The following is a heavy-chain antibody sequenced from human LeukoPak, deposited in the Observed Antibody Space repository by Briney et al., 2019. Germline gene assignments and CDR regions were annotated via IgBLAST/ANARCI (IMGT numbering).Heavy chain of an antibody. J-gene: IGHJ4*02. D-gene: IGHD6-19*01. V-gene: IGHV5-10-1*01. CDR1: GHSFTNHW. CDR2: IDPTDSYT. Sequence: GESLKISCKASGHSFTNHWISWVRQMPGKGLEWMGRIDPTDSYTNYSPSFQGHVTISADKSISTAYLQWSSLKASDTAIYYCARHQYTTGWYVYWGQGSLVTVSS. CDR3: ARHQYTTGWYVY.